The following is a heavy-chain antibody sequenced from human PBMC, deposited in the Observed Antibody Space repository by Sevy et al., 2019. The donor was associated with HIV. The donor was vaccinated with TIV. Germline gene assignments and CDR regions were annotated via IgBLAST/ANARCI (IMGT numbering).Heavy chain of an antibody. CDR2: SIPIFGTA. V-gene: IGHV1-69*13. J-gene: IGHJ4*02. D-gene: IGHD3-10*01. Sequence: ASVKVSCKASGGTFSSYAISWVRQAPGQGLEWMGGSIPIFGTANYAQKFQGRVTITADESTSTGYMERSSLRSADTAVYYCAGNFRMVRGVITDYWGQGTLVTVSS. CDR1: GGTFSSYA. CDR3: AGNFRMVRGVITDY.